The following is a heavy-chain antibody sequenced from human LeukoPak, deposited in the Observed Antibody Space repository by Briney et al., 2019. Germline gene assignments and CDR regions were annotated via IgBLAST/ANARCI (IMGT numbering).Heavy chain of an antibody. CDR2: IYYSGST. CDR1: GGSISSSSYY. V-gene: IGHV4-39*01. D-gene: IGHD3-10*01. Sequence: KTSETLSLTCTVSGGSISSSSYYWGWIRQPPGKGLEWIGSIYYSGSTYYNPSLKSRVTISVDTSKNQFSLKLSSVTAADTAVYYCARASRLYGSGSYYDYWGQGTLVTVSS. CDR3: ARASRLYGSGSYYDY. J-gene: IGHJ4*02.